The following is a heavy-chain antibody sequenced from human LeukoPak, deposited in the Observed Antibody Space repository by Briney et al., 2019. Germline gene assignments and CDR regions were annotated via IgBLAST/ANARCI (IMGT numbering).Heavy chain of an antibody. CDR3: SGYPYYYYMDV. D-gene: IGHD6-25*01. CDR2: INSDGSST. V-gene: IGHV3-74*01. CDR1: GFTFSSYW. J-gene: IGHJ6*03. Sequence: PGGSLRLSCAASGFTFSSYWMHWVRQAPGKGLVWVSRINSDGSSTSYADSVKGRFTISRDNDKNTLYLQMNSLRAEDTAVYYCSGYPYYYYMDVWGKGTTVTVSS.